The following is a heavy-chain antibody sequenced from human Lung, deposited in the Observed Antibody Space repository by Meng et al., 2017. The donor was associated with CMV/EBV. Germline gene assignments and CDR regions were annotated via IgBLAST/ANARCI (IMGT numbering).Heavy chain of an antibody. CDR1: GFTFRNFG. Sequence: GGSLRLXCAASGFTFRNFGMHWVRQAPGKGLEWVAVIWYDGSSKYYADSVKGRFTISRDNSKNTLFLLMNSLRAEDTAVYYCAKEDPNTVSFDYWGQGTLVPVPS. V-gene: IGHV3-33*06. J-gene: IGHJ4*02. CDR3: AKEDPNTVSFDY. D-gene: IGHD4-11*01. CDR2: IWYDGSSK.